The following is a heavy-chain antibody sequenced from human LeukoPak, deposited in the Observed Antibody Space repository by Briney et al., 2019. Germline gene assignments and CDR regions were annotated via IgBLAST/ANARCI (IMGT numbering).Heavy chain of an antibody. D-gene: IGHD2-2*02. J-gene: IGHJ4*02. CDR3: AREYCSSTSCYKSPFDY. CDR2: IYHSGST. Sequence: SETLSLTCAVSGGSISSGGYSWSWIRQPPGKGLEWIGYIYHSGSTYYNPSLKSRVAISVDTSKNQFSLKLSSVTAADTAVYYCAREYCSSTSCYKSPFDYWGQGTLVTVSS. V-gene: IGHV4-30-2*01. CDR1: GGSISSGGYS.